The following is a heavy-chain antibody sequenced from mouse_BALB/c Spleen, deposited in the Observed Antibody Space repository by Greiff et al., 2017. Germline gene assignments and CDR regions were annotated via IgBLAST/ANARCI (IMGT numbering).Heavy chain of an antibody. CDR3: ARSQIHYYGSFAY. Sequence: EVKLQESGPSLVKPSQTLSLTCSVTGDSITSGYWNWIRKFPGNKLEYMGYISYSGSTYYNPSLKSRISITRDTSKNQYYLQLNSVTTEDTATYYCARSQIHYYGSFAYWGQGTLVTVSA. J-gene: IGHJ3*01. CDR1: GDSITSGY. D-gene: IGHD1-2*01. V-gene: IGHV3-8*02. CDR2: ISYSGST.